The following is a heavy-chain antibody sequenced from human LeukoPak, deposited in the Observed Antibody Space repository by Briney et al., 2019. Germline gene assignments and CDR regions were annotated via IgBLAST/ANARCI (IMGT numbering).Heavy chain of an antibody. D-gene: IGHD3-3*01. V-gene: IGHV1-46*01. J-gene: IGHJ4*02. CDR3: ARSEDQHFDY. Sequence: ASVKVSCKTSGYSFTNYFMHWVRQAPGQGLEWMGILNPGSDYTSYAQKFQDRVTMTRDTSTATVYMELSSLRSDDTAVYYYARSEDQHFDYWGQGTRVTVSS. CDR2: LNPGSDYT. CDR1: GYSFTNYF.